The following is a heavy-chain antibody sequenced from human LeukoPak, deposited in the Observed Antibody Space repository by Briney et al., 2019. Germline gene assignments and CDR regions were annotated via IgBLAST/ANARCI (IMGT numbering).Heavy chain of an antibody. CDR3: ARDVDTAMVRYYYYYYMDV. J-gene: IGHJ6*03. CDR1: GFTFSSYS. Sequence: GGSLRLSCAASGFTFSSYSMNWVRQAPGRGLEWVSGINWSGGSTGYADSVKGRFTISRDNAKNSLYLQMNSLRAEDTAVYYCARDVDTAMVRYYYYYYMDVWGKGTTVTVSS. V-gene: IGHV3-20*04. CDR2: INWSGGST. D-gene: IGHD5-18*01.